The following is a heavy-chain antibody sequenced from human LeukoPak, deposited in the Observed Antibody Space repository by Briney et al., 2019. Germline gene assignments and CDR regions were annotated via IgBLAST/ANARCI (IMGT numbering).Heavy chain of an antibody. J-gene: IGHJ3*02. CDR1: GFTFSSYD. CDR3: ARGPPSHAGAFDI. Sequence: GGSLRLSCAASGFTFSSYDMHWVRQATGKGLEWVSAIGTAGDTYYPGSVKGRFTISRENAKNSLYLQMNSLRAGDTAVYYCARGPPSHAGAFDIWGQGTMVTVSS. CDR2: IGTAGDT. V-gene: IGHV3-13*01.